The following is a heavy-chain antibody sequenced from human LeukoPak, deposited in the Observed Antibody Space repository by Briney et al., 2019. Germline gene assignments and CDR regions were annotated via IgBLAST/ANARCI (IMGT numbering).Heavy chain of an antibody. Sequence: GGSLRLSCAASGFTVSTNYMSWVRQAPGKGLEWVSVIYGGGSTYYADSVKGRFTISRDDSKNTLFLQMNSLRAEDTAVYYCARSWSSGWNDAFDIWGQGTMVTVSS. D-gene: IGHD6-19*01. J-gene: IGHJ3*02. CDR3: ARSWSSGWNDAFDI. CDR2: IYGGGST. V-gene: IGHV3-66*01. CDR1: GFTVSTNY.